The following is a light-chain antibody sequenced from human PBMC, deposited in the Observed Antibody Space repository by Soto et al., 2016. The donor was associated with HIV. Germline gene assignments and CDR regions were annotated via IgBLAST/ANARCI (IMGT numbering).Light chain of an antibody. CDR3: QVWDVSSDHVV. CDR2: DDG. Sequence: SYELTQPPSLSVAPRKTARITCGGNNLGSKSVHWYQQKPGQAPILVVYDDGDRPSRIPERFSGSNSGNTATLTISRVEAGDEADYYCQVWDVSSDHVVFGGGTKLTVL. CDR1: NLGSKS. J-gene: IGLJ2*01. V-gene: IGLV3-21*03.